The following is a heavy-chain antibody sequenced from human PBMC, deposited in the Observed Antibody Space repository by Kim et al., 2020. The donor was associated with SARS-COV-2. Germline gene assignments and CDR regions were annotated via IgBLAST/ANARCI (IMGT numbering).Heavy chain of an antibody. CDR3: ARGAQFFDY. D-gene: IGHD6-19*01. J-gene: IGHJ4*02. Sequence: SGKYFVDSMKGRFTIARDSAKNSLYLQMDSLRAEDTAVYYCARGAQFFDYWGQGTLVTVSS. CDR2: SGK. V-gene: IGHV3-7*04.